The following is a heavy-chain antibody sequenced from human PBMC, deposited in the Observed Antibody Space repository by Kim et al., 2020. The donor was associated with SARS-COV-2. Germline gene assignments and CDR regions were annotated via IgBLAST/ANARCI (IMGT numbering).Heavy chain of an antibody. V-gene: IGHV1-8*01. CDR3: ARGWGMRPRYFDY. Sequence: YAQKIQGRVHMTRNTSNSTAYMQLSSLRSEDTAVYYCARGWGMRPRYFDYWGQGTLVTVSS. J-gene: IGHJ4*02. D-gene: IGHD2-8*01.